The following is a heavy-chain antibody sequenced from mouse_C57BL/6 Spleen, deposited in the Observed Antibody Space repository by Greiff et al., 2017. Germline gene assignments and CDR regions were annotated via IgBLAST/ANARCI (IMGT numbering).Heavy chain of an antibody. J-gene: IGHJ4*01. CDR2: IHPNSGST. V-gene: IGHV1-64*01. Sequence: VQLQQPGAELVKPGASVKLSCKASGYTFTSYWMHWVKQRPGQGLEWIGMIHPNSGSTNYNEKFKSKATLTVDKSSSTAYMQLSSLTSEDSAVYYCARRGTVDAMDYWGQGTSVTVSS. D-gene: IGHD1-1*01. CDR1: GYTFTSYW. CDR3: ARRGTVDAMDY.